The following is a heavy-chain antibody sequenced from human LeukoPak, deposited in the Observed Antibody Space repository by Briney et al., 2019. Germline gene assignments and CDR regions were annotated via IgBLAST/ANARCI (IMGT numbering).Heavy chain of an antibody. CDR2: INWNSISV. J-gene: IGHJ6*02. CDR1: GFTFGGYA. V-gene: IGHV3-9*01. CDR3: GKDIYYDMLTGNYGMDV. D-gene: IGHD3-9*01. Sequence: GGSLRLSCAASGFTFGGYAMHWVRQTPGPGLERVSGINWNSISVGYSDSVQGRFTISRDNAKNYLYLQMNRLGAEDTVLYYWGKDIYYDMLTGNYGMDVWGQGTTVTVSS.